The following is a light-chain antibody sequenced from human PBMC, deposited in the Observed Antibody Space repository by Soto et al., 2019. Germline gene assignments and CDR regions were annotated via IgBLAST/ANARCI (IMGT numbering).Light chain of an antibody. CDR2: GAY. J-gene: IGKJ1*01. V-gene: IGKV3-20*01. CDR1: QSVSSSY. CDR3: QQYGSSPET. Sequence: ESVLTQSPGTLSLSPGERATLSCRASQSVSSSYLAWYQQKPGQAPRLLIYGAYSRATGIPDRFSGSGSGTDFTLTISRLESEDFAVYYCQQYGSSPETFGQGTKVEIK.